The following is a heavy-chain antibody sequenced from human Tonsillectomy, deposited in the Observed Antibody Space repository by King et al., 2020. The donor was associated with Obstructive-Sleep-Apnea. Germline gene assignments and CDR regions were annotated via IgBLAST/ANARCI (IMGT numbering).Heavy chain of an antibody. CDR1: GFTFSSYA. D-gene: IGHD2-15*01. Sequence: VQLVESGGGLVQPGGSLRLSCAASGFTFSSYAMSWVRQAPGKGLEWVSAISGSGGSTYYADSVKGRFTISRDNSKNTLYLQMNSLRAEDTAVYYCAKDGRIFCSGGSCKGYFDYWGQGTLVTVSS. J-gene: IGHJ4*02. CDR3: AKDGRIFCSGGSCKGYFDY. CDR2: ISGSGGST. V-gene: IGHV3-23*04.